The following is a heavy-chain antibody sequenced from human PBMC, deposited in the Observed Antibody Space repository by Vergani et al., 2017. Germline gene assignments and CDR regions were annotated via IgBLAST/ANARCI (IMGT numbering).Heavy chain of an antibody. J-gene: IGHJ4*02. Sequence: EVQLVQSGAEGTKPGESLKISCEGSGYTFTDYWVGWVLQKPGKGLEWMGVVYARDSITRYSLSFEGQVTISADKSINTAYLGSDSLRASDSAMYYCVSRSLERQEVDYWCQGTLVTVSP. V-gene: IGHV5-51*01. D-gene: IGHD3-3*01. CDR1: GYTFTDYW. CDR2: VYARDSIT. CDR3: VSRSLERQEVDY.